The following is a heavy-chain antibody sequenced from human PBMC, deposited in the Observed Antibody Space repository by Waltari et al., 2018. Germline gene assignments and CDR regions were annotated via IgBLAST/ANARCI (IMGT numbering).Heavy chain of an antibody. D-gene: IGHD3-3*01. J-gene: IGHJ5*02. CDR1: GYTFSDFV. V-gene: IGHV1-18*01. Sequence: QAQLVQSGAEVKQPGDSVKVSCRASGYTFSDFVICRLRQAPGQGLEWMGWISANNGHTNHAQKFQGRLIMTKDTSTTTVYRELKYLASDDTAVYYCARERHRLMEVGYLMALDPWGQEPWSPSPQ. CDR3: ARERHRLMEVGYLMALDP. CDR2: ISANNGHT.